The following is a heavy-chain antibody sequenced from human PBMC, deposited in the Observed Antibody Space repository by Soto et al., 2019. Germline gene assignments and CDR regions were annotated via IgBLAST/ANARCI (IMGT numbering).Heavy chain of an antibody. J-gene: IGHJ4*02. CDR1: GGSFSGYY. D-gene: IGHD6-19*01. Sequence: QVQLQQWGAGLLKPSETLSLTCAVYGGSFSGYYWSWIRQPPGKGLEWIGEINHSGSTNYNPSLKSRVTISVDTSKNQFSLKLSSVTAADTAVYYCARDSQAVAGTKKRFVDYWGQGTLVTVSS. CDR2: INHSGST. CDR3: ARDSQAVAGTKKRFVDY. V-gene: IGHV4-34*01.